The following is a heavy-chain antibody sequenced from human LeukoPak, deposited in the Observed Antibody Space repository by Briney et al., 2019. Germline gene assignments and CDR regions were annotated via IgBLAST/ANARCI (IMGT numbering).Heavy chain of an antibody. CDR1: GYTFTSYG. V-gene: IGHV1-18*01. CDR2: ISAYNGNT. J-gene: IGHJ4*02. D-gene: IGHD3-9*01. Sequence: GASVKVSCKASGYTFTSYGISWVRQAPGQGLEWMGWISAYNGNTNYAQKLQGRVTMTTDTSTSTAYMELRSLRSDDTAVYYCARDFRPHLPDRYYDILTGYTDWGQGTLVTVSS. CDR3: ARDFRPHLPDRYYDILTGYTD.